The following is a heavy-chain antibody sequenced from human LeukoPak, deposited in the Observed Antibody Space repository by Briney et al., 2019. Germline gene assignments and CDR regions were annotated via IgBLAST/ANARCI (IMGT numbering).Heavy chain of an antibody. D-gene: IGHD2-15*01. V-gene: IGHV3-23*01. CDR3: AKAPVTSCRGAFCYPFDY. J-gene: IGHJ4*02. CDR2: MSSSDDGR. Sequence: GGSLRLSCATSGFTFSSYAMSWVRQAPGKGLEWVSAMSSSDDGRYYAASVRGRFTISRDTSRSTLYLQMNSLRAEDAAVYHCAKAPVTSCRGAFCYPFDYWGQGTLVTVSS. CDR1: GFTFSSYA.